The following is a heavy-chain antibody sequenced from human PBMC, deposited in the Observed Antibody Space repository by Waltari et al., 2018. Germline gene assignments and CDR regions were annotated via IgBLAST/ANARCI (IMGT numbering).Heavy chain of an antibody. CDR2: INAGNGNT. D-gene: IGHD6-6*01. V-gene: IGHV1-3*01. J-gene: IGHJ4*02. CDR3: ARDRGGGQLVNY. CDR1: GYTFTSYA. Sequence: QVQLVQSGAEVKKPGASVKVSCQASGYTFTSYAMHWLRPAPGQRLGWMGGINAGNGNTKFSQKFQGRVTFTRDTSASTAYMELSSLRSEDTAVYYCARDRGGGQLVNYWGQGTLVTVSS.